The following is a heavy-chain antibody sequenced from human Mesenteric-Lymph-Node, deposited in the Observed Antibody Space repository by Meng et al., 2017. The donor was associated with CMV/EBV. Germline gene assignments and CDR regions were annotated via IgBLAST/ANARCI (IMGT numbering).Heavy chain of an antibody. J-gene: IGHJ4*02. V-gene: IGHV3-23*01. D-gene: IGHD1-1*01. CDR3: AKVGLGNSGTKPTYYIDY. Sequence: GGSLRLSCVASGFTFSRYWMAWVRQAPGKGLEWVSGISAINSIAYYTDSVRGRFSLSRDNSKNTLYLQMDSLRAEDTAVYYCAKVGLGNSGTKPTYYIDYWGQGTLVTVSS. CDR1: GFTFSRYW. CDR2: ISAINSIA.